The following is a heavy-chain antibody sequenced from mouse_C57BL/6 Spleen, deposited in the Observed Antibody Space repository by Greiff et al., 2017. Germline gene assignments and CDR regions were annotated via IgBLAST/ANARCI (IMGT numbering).Heavy chain of an antibody. CDR1: GFTFSDYG. D-gene: IGHD4-1*01. CDR3: ARDGLGRGYFDD. Sequence: EVKLVESGGGLVKPGGSLKLSCAASGFTFSDYGMHWVRQAPEKGLGWVAYISSGSSTINYADTVKGRFTISRDNAKNTLFLQMTSLRSEDTAMYYCARDGLGRGYFDDWGQGTTLTVSA. J-gene: IGHJ2*01. CDR2: ISSGSSTI. V-gene: IGHV5-17*01.